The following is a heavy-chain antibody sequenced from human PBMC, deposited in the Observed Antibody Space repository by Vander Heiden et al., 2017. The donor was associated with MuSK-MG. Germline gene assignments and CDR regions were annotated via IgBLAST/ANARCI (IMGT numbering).Heavy chain of an antibody. J-gene: IGHJ6*02. V-gene: IGHV4-34*01. CDR3: ARGLEIDYLTKDLLRYFDWSYQGLYGMDV. D-gene: IGHD3-9*01. CDR1: GGSFSGYY. CDR2: INHSGST. Sequence: QVQLQQWGAGLLKPSETLSLTCAVYGGSFSGYYWSWIRQPPGQGLEWIGEINHSGSTNYNPSLKSRVTISVDTSKNQFSLKLSSVTAADTAVYYCARGLEIDYLTKDLLRYFDWSYQGLYGMDVWGQGTTVTVSS.